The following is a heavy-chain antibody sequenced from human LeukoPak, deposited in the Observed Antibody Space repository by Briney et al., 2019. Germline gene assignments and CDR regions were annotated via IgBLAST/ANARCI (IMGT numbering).Heavy chain of an antibody. V-gene: IGHV3-30-3*01. CDR2: ISDDGSKK. D-gene: IGHD3-3*01. J-gene: IGHJ6*02. CDR3: ATGKYYNFWSGYYGPGYYYYGMDV. CDR1: GFTFSTYD. Sequence: GGSLRLSCAASGFTFSTYDMHWVRRAPGKGLEWVAVISDDGSKKYYADSVKGRFTISRDNSRNTVYLQMNSLRAEDTAVYYCATGKYYNFWSGYYGPGYYYYGMDVWGQGTTVTVSS.